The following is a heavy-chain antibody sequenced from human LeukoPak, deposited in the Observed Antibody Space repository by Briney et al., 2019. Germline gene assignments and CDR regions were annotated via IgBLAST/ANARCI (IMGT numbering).Heavy chain of an antibody. Sequence: GGSLRLSCAASGFTFSNHGIHWVRQSPEKGLEWVSGIDGSGSVTYYADSVKGRFTISRDNSNNIVSLQMSSLRAEDTAVYYCAKGTPNWFDPWGQGTLVTVSS. D-gene: IGHD1-14*01. CDR3: AKGTPNWFDP. CDR1: GFTFSNHG. V-gene: IGHV3-23*01. CDR2: IDGSGSVT. J-gene: IGHJ5*02.